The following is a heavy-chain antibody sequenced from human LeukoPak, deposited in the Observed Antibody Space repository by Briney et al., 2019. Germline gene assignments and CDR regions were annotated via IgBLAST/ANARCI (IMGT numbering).Heavy chain of an antibody. CDR1: GGSISSYY. Sequence: SETLSLTCTVSGGSISSYYWSWIRQPPGKGLEWIGYIYYSGSTNYNPSLKSRVTISVDTSKNQFSLKLSSVTAADTAVYYCARHRRGYYGSGSYYFDYWGQGTLVTVSS. CDR2: IYYSGST. D-gene: IGHD3-10*01. J-gene: IGHJ4*02. V-gene: IGHV4-59*08. CDR3: ARHRRGYYGSGSYYFDY.